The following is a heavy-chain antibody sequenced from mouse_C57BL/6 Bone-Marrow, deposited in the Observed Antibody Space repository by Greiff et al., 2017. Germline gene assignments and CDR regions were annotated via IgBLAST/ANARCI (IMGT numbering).Heavy chain of an antibody. CDR2: ISDGGSYT. CDR3: AREGGYYGRGEYYFDY. D-gene: IGHD1-1*01. Sequence: EVILVEPGGGLVKPGGSLKLSCAASGFTFSSYAMSWVRQTPEQRLAWVATISDGGSYTYYPDNVKGQVTLTRDNAKNNLYLEMSQLKSEDTAMYYCAREGGYYGRGEYYFDYWGQGTTLTVSS. CDR1: GFTFSSYA. V-gene: IGHV5-4*01. J-gene: IGHJ2*01.